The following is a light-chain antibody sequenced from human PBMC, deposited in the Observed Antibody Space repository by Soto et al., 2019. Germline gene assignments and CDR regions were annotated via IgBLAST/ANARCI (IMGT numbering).Light chain of an antibody. CDR3: QQSYSTPRT. V-gene: IGKV4-1*01. Sequence: DIGMTQSPDSLAVSLGERATINSTSSQSVLYSSNNKNYLAWYQQNPGQPPKXIIYWASTRESGVPDRFSGSGSGTDFTLTISSLQPEDFATYYCQQSYSTPRTFGEGSKVDI. CDR2: WAS. J-gene: IGKJ1*01. CDR1: QSVLYSSNNKNY.